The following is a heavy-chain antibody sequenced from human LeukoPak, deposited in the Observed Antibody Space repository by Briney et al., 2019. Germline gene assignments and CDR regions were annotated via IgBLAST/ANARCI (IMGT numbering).Heavy chain of an antibody. D-gene: IGHD3-22*01. Sequence: GGSLRLSCAASGFTFSNAWMSWVRQAPGKGLEWVGRIKSKTDGGTTDYAAPVKGRFTISRDDSKNTLYLQMNSLKTEDTAVYYCTTEGFYYDSSGYYYYLGDYWGQGTLVTVSS. J-gene: IGHJ4*02. CDR3: TTEGFYYDSSGYYYYLGDY. V-gene: IGHV3-15*01. CDR1: GFTFSNAW. CDR2: IKSKTDGGTT.